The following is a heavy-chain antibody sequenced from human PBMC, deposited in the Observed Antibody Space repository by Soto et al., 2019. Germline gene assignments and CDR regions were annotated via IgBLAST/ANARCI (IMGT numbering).Heavy chain of an antibody. J-gene: IGHJ4*02. V-gene: IGHV3-7*03. CDR2: IKQDGSEK. CDR1: GFTFSSYW. D-gene: IGHD2-21*02. Sequence: RLSCAASGFTFSSYWMSWVRQAPGKGLGWVANIKQDGSEKYYVDSVKGRFTISRDNAKNSLYLQMNSLRAEDTAVYYCARDDGRIGDHINWAQGTLVTVYS. CDR3: ARDDGRIGDHIN.